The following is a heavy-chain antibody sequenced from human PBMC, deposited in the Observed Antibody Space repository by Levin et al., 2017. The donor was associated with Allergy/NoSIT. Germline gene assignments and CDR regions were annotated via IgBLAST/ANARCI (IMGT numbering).Heavy chain of an antibody. Sequence: GESLKISCKGSGYSFTSHWIGWVRQMPGKGLEWMGIIYPSDSDTRYSPSFQGQVTISADKSISTAYLQWSSLKASDTAIYYCARHGRTSLRFDAFDIWGQGTMVTVSS. CDR1: GYSFTSHW. V-gene: IGHV5-51*01. CDR3: ARHGRTSLRFDAFDI. CDR2: IYPSDSDT. J-gene: IGHJ3*02. D-gene: IGHD1-26*01.